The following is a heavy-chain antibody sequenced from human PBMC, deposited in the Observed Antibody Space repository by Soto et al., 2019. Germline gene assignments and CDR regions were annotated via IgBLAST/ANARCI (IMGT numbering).Heavy chain of an antibody. CDR1: GYTFTSYA. CDR2: INAGNGNT. Sequence: ASVKVSCKASGYTFTSYAMHWVRQAPGQRLEWMGWINAGNGNTKYSQKFQGRVTITRDTSASTAYMELSSLRSEDTAVYYCARDVNSVVVPAARPLGVFDIWGQGTMVTVSS. J-gene: IGHJ3*02. D-gene: IGHD2-2*02. CDR3: ARDVNSVVVPAARPLGVFDI. V-gene: IGHV1-3*01.